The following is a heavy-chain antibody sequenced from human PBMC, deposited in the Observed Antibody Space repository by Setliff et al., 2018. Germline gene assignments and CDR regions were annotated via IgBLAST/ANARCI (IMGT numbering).Heavy chain of an antibody. Sequence: SETLSLTCAVYGVFFSCYYWSWIRQPPGKRLEWIGESIHSGSTNYNPFLKSRVTISMDTSKNQFSLKVSAVTAADTAVYYCERYDSSGYSENDYFDYWGQGTLVTVSS. CDR3: ERYDSSGYSENDYFDY. J-gene: IGHJ4*02. D-gene: IGHD3-22*01. V-gene: IGHV4-34*12. CDR1: GVFFSCYY. CDR2: SIHSGST.